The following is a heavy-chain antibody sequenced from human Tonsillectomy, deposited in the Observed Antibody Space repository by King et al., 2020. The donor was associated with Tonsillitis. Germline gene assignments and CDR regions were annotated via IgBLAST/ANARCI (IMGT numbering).Heavy chain of an antibody. CDR1: GYTFTSYA. CDR2: INTNTGNP. Sequence: QLVQSGSELKKPGASVKVSCKASGYTFTSYAMNWVRQAPGQGLEWMGWINTNTGNPTYAQGFTGRFVFSLDTSVTTAYLQISSLKAEDTAVYYCSREFKRYCSSTSCHFLYWGQGTLVTVSS. V-gene: IGHV7-4-1*02. J-gene: IGHJ4*02. CDR3: SREFKRYCSSTSCHFLY. D-gene: IGHD2-2*01.